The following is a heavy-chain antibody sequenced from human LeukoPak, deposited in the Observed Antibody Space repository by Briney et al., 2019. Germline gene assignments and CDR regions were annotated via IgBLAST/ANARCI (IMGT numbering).Heavy chain of an antibody. CDR3: AKPHNYYYYYMDV. Sequence: GGSLRLSCAASGFTFSSYGMSWVRQAPGKGLEWVSAISGSGGSTYYADSVKGRFTISGDNSKTTLYLQMNSLRAEDTAVYYCAKPHNYYYYYMDVWGKGTTVTISS. CDR1: GFTFSSYG. J-gene: IGHJ6*03. V-gene: IGHV3-23*01. CDR2: ISGSGGST.